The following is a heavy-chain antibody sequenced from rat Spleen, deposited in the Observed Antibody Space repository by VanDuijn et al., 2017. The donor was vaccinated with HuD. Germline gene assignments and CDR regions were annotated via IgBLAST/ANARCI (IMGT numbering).Heavy chain of an antibody. Sequence: QVQLKESGPGLVQPSQTLSLTCTVSGFSLTSNSVNWVRQPPGKGLEWMGTIWAGGGINYNSAVQSRLSISRDTSKSQVFLKMNSLQPEDTGTYYGARHDYSGDVDFEYWGQGVMVTVSS. CDR1: GFSLTSNS. CDR3: ARHDYSGDVDFEY. J-gene: IGHJ2*01. D-gene: IGHD1-1*01. CDR2: IWAGGGI. V-gene: IGHV2-72*01.